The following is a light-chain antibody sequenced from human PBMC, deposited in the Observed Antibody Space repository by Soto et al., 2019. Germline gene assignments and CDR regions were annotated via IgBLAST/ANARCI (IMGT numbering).Light chain of an antibody. CDR2: DVS. CDR3: SSYTSSSTLG. CDR1: SSDVGSYNY. J-gene: IGLJ1*01. Sequence: SLLTQPPSLSWSPGQSITLSCTGNSSDVGSYNYVSWYQQHPGKAPKLMIYDVSNRPSGVSNRFSGSKSGNTASLTISGLQAEDEADYYCSSYTSSSTLGFGTGTKVTVL. V-gene: IGLV2-14*01.